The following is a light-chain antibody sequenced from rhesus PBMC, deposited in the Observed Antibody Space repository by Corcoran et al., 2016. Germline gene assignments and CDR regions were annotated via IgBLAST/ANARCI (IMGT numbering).Light chain of an antibody. CDR2: TPS. J-gene: IGKJ2*01. CDR1: QGISNN. V-gene: IGKV1-25*01. CDR3: QHSYGILYS. Sequence: DIQMTQSPSSLSASVGDRVTITCRASQGISNNLAWYQQKPGKVPKLLNYTPSTLQSGIPSRFSGSGSGTDFTLTISSLQPDDFATYCCQHSYGILYSFGHGTKVDIK.